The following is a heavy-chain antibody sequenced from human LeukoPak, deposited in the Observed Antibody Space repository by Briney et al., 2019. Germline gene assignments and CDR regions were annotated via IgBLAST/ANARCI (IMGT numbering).Heavy chain of an antibody. CDR1: GGSISSHY. Sequence: PSETLSLTCTVSGGSISSHYWSWIRQPPGKGLEWIGYIYFSGSTNYNPSLKSRVTISVDTPKNQFSLKLSSVTAADTAVYYCARGVVAAPQTFDYWGQGTLVTVSS. J-gene: IGHJ4*02. CDR3: ARGVVAAPQTFDY. CDR2: IYFSGST. V-gene: IGHV4-59*11. D-gene: IGHD2-15*01.